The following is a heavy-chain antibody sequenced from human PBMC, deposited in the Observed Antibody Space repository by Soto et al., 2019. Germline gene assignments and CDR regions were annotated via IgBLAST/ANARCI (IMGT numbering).Heavy chain of an antibody. Sequence: GGSLRLSCAASGFTFSSYAMHWVRQAPGKGLEWVAVISYDGSNKYYADSVKGRFTISRDNSKNTLYLQMNGLRAEDTAVYYCAREIEQQLVVPESNWFDPWGQGTLVTVSS. CDR2: ISYDGSNK. CDR3: AREIEQQLVVPESNWFDP. J-gene: IGHJ5*02. CDR1: GFTFSSYA. V-gene: IGHV3-30-3*01. D-gene: IGHD6-13*01.